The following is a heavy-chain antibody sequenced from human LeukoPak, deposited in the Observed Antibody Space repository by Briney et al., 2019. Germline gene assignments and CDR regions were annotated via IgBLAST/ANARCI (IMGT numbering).Heavy chain of an antibody. Sequence: PGGSLRLSCAAAGFTFDDYAMRWVRQAPGKGLGWVAGISWKSGSIGYADSVKGRFTIARDNAKNSLYMELNSLRAEDTALYYCARMGWGSGAFDIWGQGTMVTVSS. J-gene: IGHJ3*02. D-gene: IGHD3-10*01. CDR1: GFTFDDYA. CDR2: ISWKSGSI. CDR3: ARMGWGSGAFDI. V-gene: IGHV3-9*01.